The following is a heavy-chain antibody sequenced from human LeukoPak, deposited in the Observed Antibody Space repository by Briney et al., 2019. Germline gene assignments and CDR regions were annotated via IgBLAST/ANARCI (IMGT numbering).Heavy chain of an antibody. V-gene: IGHV3-73*01. CDR3: AAGMEQWPEGYALDI. Sequence: GGSLRLSCAASGFLFSGSALHWVRQASGKGLEWVGRIRSRANNYATAYAASVEGRFTISRDDLKNSAYLQMNSLKTEDTAVYHCAAGMEQWPEGYALDIWGQGTMITVSS. D-gene: IGHD6-19*01. J-gene: IGHJ3*02. CDR2: IRSRANNYAT. CDR1: GFLFSGSA.